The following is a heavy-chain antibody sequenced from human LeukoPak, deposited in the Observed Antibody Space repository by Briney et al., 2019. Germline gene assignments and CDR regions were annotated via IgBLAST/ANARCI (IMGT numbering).Heavy chain of an antibody. CDR3: AREPRLRYFDLLPPLYGMDV. CDR2: ISAYNGNT. CDR1: GYTFTSYG. Sequence: ASVKVSCKASGYTFTSYGISWVRQAPGQGLEWMGWISAYNGNTNYAQKLQGRVTMTTDTSTSTAYMELRSLRSDDTAVYYCAREPRLRYFDLLPPLYGMDVWGQGTTVTVSS. D-gene: IGHD3-9*01. V-gene: IGHV1-18*01. J-gene: IGHJ6*02.